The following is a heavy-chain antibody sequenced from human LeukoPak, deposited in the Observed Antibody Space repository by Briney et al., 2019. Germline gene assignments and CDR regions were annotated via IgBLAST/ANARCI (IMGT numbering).Heavy chain of an antibody. CDR1: GGSISSYY. Sequence: SETLSLTCTVSGGSISSYYWSWIRQPPGKGLEWVGYISYSGSTNYNPSLKSRVTISVDTSKNQFSLNLSSVTAADTAVYYCARSTNELRVYTTSSMPWFDPWGQGTLVTVSS. CDR2: ISYSGST. D-gene: IGHD6-6*01. V-gene: IGHV4-59*01. CDR3: ARSTNELRVYTTSSMPWFDP. J-gene: IGHJ5*02.